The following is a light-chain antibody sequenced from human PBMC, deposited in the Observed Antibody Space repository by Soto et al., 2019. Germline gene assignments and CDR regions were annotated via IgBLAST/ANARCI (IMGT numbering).Light chain of an antibody. CDR2: DVS. V-gene: IGLV2-14*01. Sequence: QAVVTQPPSASGSHGQSITISCTGTSSDVGGYKFVSWYQQHPGKVPKLLIYDVSNWPSGVSNRFSGSKSGNTASLTISGLQAEDEAEYYCSSYTRSTTLNVLFGGGTKLTVL. CDR3: SSYTRSTTLNVL. CDR1: SSDVGGYKF. J-gene: IGLJ2*01.